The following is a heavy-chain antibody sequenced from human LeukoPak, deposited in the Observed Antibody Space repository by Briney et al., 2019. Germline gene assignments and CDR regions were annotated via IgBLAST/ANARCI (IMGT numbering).Heavy chain of an antibody. Sequence: GASVKVSCKASGGTFSSYAISWVRQAPGQGLEWMGRIIPILGIANYAQKFQGRVTITADKSTSTAYMELSSLRSEDTAVYCCASDFSSSWEFDYWGQGTLVTVSS. J-gene: IGHJ4*02. V-gene: IGHV1-69*04. CDR3: ASDFSSSWEFDY. CDR2: IIPILGIA. D-gene: IGHD6-13*01. CDR1: GGTFSSYA.